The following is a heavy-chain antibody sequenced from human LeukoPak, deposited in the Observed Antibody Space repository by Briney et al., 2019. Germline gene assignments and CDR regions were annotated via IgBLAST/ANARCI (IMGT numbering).Heavy chain of an antibody. D-gene: IGHD5-18*01. CDR3: ARGWSYGPTFDY. CDR1: GFTFSGSA. CDR2: IRSKANSYAT. J-gene: IGHJ4*02. V-gene: IGHV3-73*01. Sequence: GGSLRLSCAASGFTFSGSAMHWVRQASGKGLEWVGRIRSKANSYATAYAASVKGRFTISRDDSKNTAYLQMNSLRAEDTAVYYCARGWSYGPTFDYWGQGTLVTVSS.